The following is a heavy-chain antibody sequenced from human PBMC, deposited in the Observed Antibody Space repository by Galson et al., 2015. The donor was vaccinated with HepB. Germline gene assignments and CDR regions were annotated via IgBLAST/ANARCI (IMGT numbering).Heavy chain of an antibody. CDR2: INHSGST. V-gene: IGHV4-34*01. J-gene: IGHJ4*02. CDR1: GGSFSGYY. CDR3: ARGYCSGGSCYPIVVVTAIHFDY. Sequence: ETLSLTCAVYGGSFSGYYWSWIRQPPGKGLEWIGEINHSGSTNYNPSLKSRVTISVDTSKNQFSLKLSSVTAADTAVYYCARGYCSGGSCYPIVVVTAIHFDYWGQGTLVTVSS. D-gene: IGHD2-15*01.